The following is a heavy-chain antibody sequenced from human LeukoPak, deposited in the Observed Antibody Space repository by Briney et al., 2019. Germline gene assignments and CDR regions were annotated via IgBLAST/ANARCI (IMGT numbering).Heavy chain of an antibody. CDR1: GGTFSSYA. V-gene: IGHV1-69*05. D-gene: IGHD3-3*01. CDR3: ARARPTIWYAFDI. J-gene: IGHJ3*02. Sequence: SVKVSCKVSGGTFSSYAISWVRQAPGQGLEWMGRIIPIFGTANYAQKFQGRVTITTHESTSTAYMELSSLRSEDTAVYYCARARPTIWYAFDIWGQGTMVTVSS. CDR2: IIPIFGTA.